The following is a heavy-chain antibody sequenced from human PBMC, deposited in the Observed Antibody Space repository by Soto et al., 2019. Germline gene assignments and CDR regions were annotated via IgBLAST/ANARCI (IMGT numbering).Heavy chain of an antibody. J-gene: IGHJ6*02. Sequence: QVQLVQSGAEVKKPGSSVKVSCKASGGTLSDYAFSWVRQAPGQGLEWMGGIIPIFGSANYAQKLQGRVTITADESTKTAYMELSSLRSEDTAVYYCARDGPPFGRRGYYGMDVWGQGTTVTVS. CDR1: GGTLSDYA. V-gene: IGHV1-69*12. CDR2: IIPIFGSA. CDR3: ARDGPPFGRRGYYGMDV. D-gene: IGHD3-16*01.